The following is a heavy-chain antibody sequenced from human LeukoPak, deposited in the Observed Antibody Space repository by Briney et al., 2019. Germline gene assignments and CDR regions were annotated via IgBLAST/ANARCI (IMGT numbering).Heavy chain of an antibody. CDR2: IYHSGST. CDR3: ARQEIAAAGTYFQH. Sequence: SQTLSLTCTVSGGSITIGSYYWSWIRQPPGKGLEWIGSIYHSGSTYYNPSLKSRVTISVDTSKNQFSLKLSSGTAADTAVYYCARQEIAAAGTYFQHWGQGTLVTVSS. V-gene: IGHV4-39*01. D-gene: IGHD6-13*01. J-gene: IGHJ1*01. CDR1: GGSITIGSYY.